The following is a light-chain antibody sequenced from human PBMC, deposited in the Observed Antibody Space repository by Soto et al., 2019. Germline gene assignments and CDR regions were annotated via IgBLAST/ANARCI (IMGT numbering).Light chain of an antibody. J-gene: IGKJ1*01. V-gene: IGKV1-5*01. CDR1: QSVSNW. CDR2: DVS. Sequence: IPMTQSPSTLSASVGERVTITCRASQSVSNWLAWYQQKPGTAPNLLIYDVSSLESGVSSRFSGSGSGTEFNLTISSLQRNDFATYYCQHYDSYSWTFGQGTKVEMK. CDR3: QHYDSYSWT.